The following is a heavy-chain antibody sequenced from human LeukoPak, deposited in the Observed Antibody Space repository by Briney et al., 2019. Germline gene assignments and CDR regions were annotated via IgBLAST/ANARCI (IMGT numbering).Heavy chain of an antibody. D-gene: IGHD3-10*01. V-gene: IGHV3-21*01. Sequence: GGSLRLSCAASGFTFSSYSMNWVRQAPGKGLEWVSSISSSSSYIYYADSVKGRFTISRDNAKNSLYLQMNSLRADDTAVYYCARDTMVRGVIYYYYYMDVWGKGTTVTISS. J-gene: IGHJ6*03. CDR1: GFTFSSYS. CDR2: ISSSSSYI. CDR3: ARDTMVRGVIYYYYYMDV.